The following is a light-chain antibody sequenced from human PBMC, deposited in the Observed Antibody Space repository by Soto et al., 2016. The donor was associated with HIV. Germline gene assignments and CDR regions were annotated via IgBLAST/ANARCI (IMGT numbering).Light chain of an antibody. Sequence: SYELTQPSSVSVFPGQTVKITCSGDVLAKTFARWFQQKPGQAPILVIYKDTYRSSGIPERFSGSNSGTTVTLTIRGAQVDDEADYYCCSAADNNVVFGGGTKVTVL. V-gene: IGLV3-27*01. CDR2: KDT. J-gene: IGLJ2*01. CDR1: VLAKTF. CDR3: CSAADNNVV.